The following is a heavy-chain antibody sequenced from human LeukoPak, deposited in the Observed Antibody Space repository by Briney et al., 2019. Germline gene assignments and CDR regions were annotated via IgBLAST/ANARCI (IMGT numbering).Heavy chain of an antibody. J-gene: IGHJ6*02. CDR1: GGTFSSYA. Sequence: SVKVSCKASGGTFSSYAISWVRQAPGQGLEWMGRIIPIFGIANYAQKFQGRVTITAVKSTSTAYMELSSLRSEDTAVYYCARHPHCSSTSCYPIIENGENYYGMDVWGQGTTVTVSS. D-gene: IGHD2-2*01. CDR2: IIPIFGIA. CDR3: ARHPHCSSTSCYPIIENGENYYGMDV. V-gene: IGHV1-69*04.